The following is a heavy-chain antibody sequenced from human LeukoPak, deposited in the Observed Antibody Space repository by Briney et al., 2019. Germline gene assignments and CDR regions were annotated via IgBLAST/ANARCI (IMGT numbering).Heavy chain of an antibody. CDR1: GYTFTGYY. CDR3: ARVRLVYIAAAGYFDY. Sequence: ASVKVSCKASGYTFTGYYMHWVRQAPGQGLEWMGWINPNSGGTNYAQKFQGRVTMTRDTSISTAYMELSRLRSDDTAVYYCARVRLVYIAAAGYFDYWGQGTLVTVSS. J-gene: IGHJ4*02. CDR2: INPNSGGT. V-gene: IGHV1-2*02. D-gene: IGHD6-13*01.